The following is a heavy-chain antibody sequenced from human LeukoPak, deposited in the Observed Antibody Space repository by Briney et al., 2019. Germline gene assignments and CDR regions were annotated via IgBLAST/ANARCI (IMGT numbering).Heavy chain of an antibody. CDR3: ARDGPYGSGTYYNGMDV. D-gene: IGHD3-10*01. CDR1: GFXFSSYD. Sequence: GGSLRLSCAGFGFXFSSYDMHWVRQATGRGLEWVSAVGTAGDTFYPGSVKGRFTISRENAKNSFYLQMNSLTAGDTAVYYCARDGPYGSGTYYNGMDVWGQGTTVTVSS. J-gene: IGHJ6*02. CDR2: VGTAGDT. V-gene: IGHV3-13*01.